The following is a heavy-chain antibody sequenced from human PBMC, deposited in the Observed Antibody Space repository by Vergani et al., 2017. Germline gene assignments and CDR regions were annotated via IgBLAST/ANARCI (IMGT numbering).Heavy chain of an antibody. V-gene: IGHV3-30*18. Sequence: QVQLVESGGGVVQPGRSLRLSCAASGFTFSSYGMHWVRQAPGKGLEWVAVISYDGSNKYYADSVKGRFTISRDNSKNTLYLQMNSLRAEDTAVYYCAKGHYSSGWYFGVAYWGQGTLVTVSS. CDR2: ISYDGSNK. CDR3: AKGHYSSGWYFGVAY. D-gene: IGHD6-19*01. J-gene: IGHJ4*02. CDR1: GFTFSSYG.